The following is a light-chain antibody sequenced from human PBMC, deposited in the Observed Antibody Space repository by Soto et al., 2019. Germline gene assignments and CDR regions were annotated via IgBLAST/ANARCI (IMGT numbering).Light chain of an antibody. Sequence: DMQMTQSPATLSASVGDRVTITCRATQSIGSELAWYQQKPGKAPKLLIHDATSLESGVPSRFSGSGSGTEFTLTISSLQPDDFATYYCQQYSSYWTFAQGTKVDIK. CDR1: QSIGSE. CDR3: QQYSSYWT. J-gene: IGKJ1*01. V-gene: IGKV1-5*01. CDR2: DAT.